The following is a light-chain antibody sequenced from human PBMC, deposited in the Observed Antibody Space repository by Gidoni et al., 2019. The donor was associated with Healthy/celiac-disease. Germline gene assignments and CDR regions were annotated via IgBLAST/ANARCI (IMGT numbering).Light chain of an antibody. CDR2: AAS. Sequence: DIQMTQSPSSLSASVGDRVTITCRASQSISSYLNWYQQKPGKAPNLLIYAASSFQSGVPSRFSGSGSGTDFTLTISSLQPEDFSTYYCQQSYSTPRWMFGQGTKVEIK. V-gene: IGKV1-39*01. CDR1: QSISSY. J-gene: IGKJ1*01. CDR3: QQSYSTPRWM.